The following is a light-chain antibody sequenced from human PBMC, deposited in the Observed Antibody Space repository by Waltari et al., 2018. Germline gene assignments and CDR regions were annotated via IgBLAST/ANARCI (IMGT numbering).Light chain of an antibody. CDR3: QHYVRLPVT. Sequence: EIVLTQSPGTLSLSPGERATLSCGARQSVGRSLAWYQEKPGRGPRLLLYEASSRATGIPDRFSGSGFGTDFSLTISRLEPEDFAVYYCQHYVRLPVTFGQGTKVEIK. CDR1: QSVGRS. CDR2: EAS. V-gene: IGKV3-20*01. J-gene: IGKJ1*01.